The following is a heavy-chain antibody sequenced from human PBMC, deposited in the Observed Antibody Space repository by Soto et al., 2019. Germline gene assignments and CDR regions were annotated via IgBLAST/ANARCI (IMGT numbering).Heavy chain of an antibody. J-gene: IGHJ4*02. CDR1: GFTISSFA. D-gene: IGHD2-2*01. CDR3: AKDSGPFSSTSCYFDY. CDR2: ISGSGGST. Sequence: PGGSLRLFCAASGFTISSFAMSWVSQAPGKGLEWVSAISGSGGSTYYADSVKGRFTISRDNSKNTLYLQMNSLRAEDTAVYYCAKDSGPFSSTSCYFDYWGKGTLVTVSS. V-gene: IGHV3-23*01.